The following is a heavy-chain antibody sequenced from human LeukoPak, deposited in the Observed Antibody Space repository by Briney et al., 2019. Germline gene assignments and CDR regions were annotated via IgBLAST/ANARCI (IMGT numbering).Heavy chain of an antibody. CDR3: ARDYYDSSGYLVY. CDR2: IIPIFGTA. J-gene: IGHJ4*02. CDR1: GGTFSSYA. V-gene: IGHV1-69*06. D-gene: IGHD3-22*01. Sequence: SVKVSCKASGGTFSSYAISWVRQAPGQGLEWMGGIIPIFGTANYAQKFQGRVTITADKSTSTAYMELRSLRSDDTAVYYCARDYYDSSGYLVYWGQGTLVTVSS.